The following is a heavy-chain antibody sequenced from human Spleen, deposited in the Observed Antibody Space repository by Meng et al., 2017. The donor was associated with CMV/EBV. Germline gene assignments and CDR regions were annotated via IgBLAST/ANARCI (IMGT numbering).Heavy chain of an antibody. CDR3: AKAPLGYGSGRHEAPPDY. CDR1: GFTFDDYT. V-gene: IGHV3-43*01. CDR2: ISWDGGST. J-gene: IGHJ4*02. D-gene: IGHD3-10*01. Sequence: GESLKISCAASGFTFDDYTMHWVRQAPGKGLEWVSLISWDGGSTYYADSVKGRFTISRDNSKNSLYLQMNSLRTEDTALYYCAKAPLGYGSGRHEAPPDYWGQGTLVTVSS.